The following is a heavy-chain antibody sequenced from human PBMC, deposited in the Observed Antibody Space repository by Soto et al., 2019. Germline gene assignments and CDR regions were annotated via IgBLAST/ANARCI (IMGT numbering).Heavy chain of an antibody. Sequence: LSCAXSGINFSSYRVTSVLAAPGKGLEWVGNIKQDGVEKNYVDSVKGRFTISRDNAKNSLYLQMNSLTAEDTAVYYCARAGYSSGWRFDYWGQGTLVTVSS. D-gene: IGHD6-19*01. J-gene: IGHJ4*02. CDR2: IKQDGVEK. CDR3: ARAGYSSGWRFDY. V-gene: IGHV3-7*01. CDR1: GINFSSYR.